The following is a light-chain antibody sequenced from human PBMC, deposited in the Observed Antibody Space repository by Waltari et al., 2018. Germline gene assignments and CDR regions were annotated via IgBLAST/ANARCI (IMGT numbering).Light chain of an antibody. Sequence: SSELTQDPAVSVALGQTVRITCQGDSLNSYYASWYQQRAGQAPLLVIYGKNKRPSGIPDRFSVSSLGDTSSLTITAARAEDEADYYCSSRDIRGIQLLFGGGTKLTVL. J-gene: IGLJ3*02. V-gene: IGLV3-19*01. CDR3: SSRDIRGIQLL. CDR1: SLNSYY. CDR2: GKN.